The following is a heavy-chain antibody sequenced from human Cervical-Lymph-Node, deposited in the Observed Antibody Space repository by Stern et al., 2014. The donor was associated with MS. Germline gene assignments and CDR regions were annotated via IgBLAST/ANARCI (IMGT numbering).Heavy chain of an antibody. V-gene: IGHV1-46*03. CDR1: GYAFTSNY. J-gene: IGHJ4*02. Sequence: QVQLGQSGAEVKKPGASVQVSCKASGYAFTSNYIHWVRQAPGQSLEWMGIIDPIGGTTRYAQKFQDRITVTRETSTNTVNMELSSLRSDDTAVYYCARDSENILAYYSSFSRFYFFDYWGQGTLVTVSS. CDR3: ARDSENILAYYSSFSRFYFFDY. CDR2: IDPIGGTT. D-gene: IGHD2/OR15-2a*01.